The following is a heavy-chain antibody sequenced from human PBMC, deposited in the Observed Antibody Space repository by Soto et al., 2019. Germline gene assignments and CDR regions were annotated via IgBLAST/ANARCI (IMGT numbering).Heavy chain of an antibody. CDR3: ARARPRGYYYYYGMDV. CDR1: GFTFSDYY. J-gene: IGHJ6*02. V-gene: IGHV3-11*01. D-gene: IGHD3-10*01. Sequence: QVQLVESGGGLVQPGGSLRLSCAASGFTFSDYYMSWIRQAPGKGLEWVSYISSSGSTIYYADSVKGRFTISRDNAKNSLYLQMNSLRAEDTAVYYCARARPRGYYYYYGMDVWGQGTTVTVSS. CDR2: ISSSGSTI.